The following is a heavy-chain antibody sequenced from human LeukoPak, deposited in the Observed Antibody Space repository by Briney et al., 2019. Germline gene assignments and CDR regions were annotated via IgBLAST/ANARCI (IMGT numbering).Heavy chain of an antibody. CDR3: ARAVWLAEFDY. J-gene: IGHJ4*02. Sequence: SETLSLICTVSGGSISGRSYYWDWIRQPPGKGLEWIGSIYYSGSTYYNPSLKSRVTISVDTSKNQFSLKLSSVTAADTAVFYCARAVWLAEFDYWGQGTLVTVSS. D-gene: IGHD6-19*01. CDR1: GGSISGRSYY. V-gene: IGHV4-39*01. CDR2: IYYSGST.